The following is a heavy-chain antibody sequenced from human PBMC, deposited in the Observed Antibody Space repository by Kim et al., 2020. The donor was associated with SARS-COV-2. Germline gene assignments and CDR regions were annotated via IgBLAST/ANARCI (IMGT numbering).Heavy chain of an antibody. V-gene: IGHV3-21*01. Sequence: GGSLRLSCAASGFTFSSYSMNWVRQAPGKGLEWVSSISSSSSYIYYADSVKGRFTISRDNAKNSLYLQMNSLRAEDTAVYYCARDRGGYCSGGSCYVSASYYDAFDIWGQGTMVTVSS. CDR3: ARDRGGYCSGGSCYVSASYYDAFDI. J-gene: IGHJ3*02. CDR1: GFTFSSYS. D-gene: IGHD2-15*01. CDR2: ISSSSSYI.